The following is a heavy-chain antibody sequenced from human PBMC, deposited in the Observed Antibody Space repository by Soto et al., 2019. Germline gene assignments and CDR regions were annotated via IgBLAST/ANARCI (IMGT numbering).Heavy chain of an antibody. Sequence: SETLSLTCTVSGGSISSGGYYWSWIRQHPGKGLEWIGYIYYSGSTYYNPSLKSRVTISVDTSKNQFSLKLSSVTAADTAVYYCASVPVTLKYYFDYWGRGTLVTVSS. J-gene: IGHJ4*02. D-gene: IGHD4-17*01. CDR2: IYYSGST. CDR3: ASVPVTLKYYFDY. V-gene: IGHV4-31*03. CDR1: GGSISSGGYY.